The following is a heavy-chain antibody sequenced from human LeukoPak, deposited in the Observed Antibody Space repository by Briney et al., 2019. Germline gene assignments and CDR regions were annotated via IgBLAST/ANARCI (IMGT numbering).Heavy chain of an antibody. J-gene: IGHJ4*02. V-gene: IGHV3-48*03. CDR1: GFTFSSYC. CDR2: ISTDGGT. D-gene: IGHD6-13*01. CDR3: ARDLGIAGLGDY. Sequence: GGSLRLSCAATGFTFSSYCMNWVRQAPGKGLEWVSYISTDGGTTYADSVRGRFTISRDNAKNSLYLQMNSLTAEDTAIYYCARDLGIAGLGDYWGQGTLVTVSS.